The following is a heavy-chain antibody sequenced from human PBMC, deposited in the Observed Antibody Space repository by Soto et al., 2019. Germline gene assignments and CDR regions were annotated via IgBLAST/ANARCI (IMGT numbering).Heavy chain of an antibody. Sequence: PSETLSLTCTVSGGSISSYYWSWIRQPPGKGLEWIGYIYYSGSTNYNPSLKSRVTISVDTSKNQFSLKLSSVTAADTAVYYCARGRGSYSSSPYYYYMDVWGKGTTVTVSS. D-gene: IGHD6-6*01. V-gene: IGHV4-59*01. CDR2: IYYSGST. J-gene: IGHJ6*03. CDR3: ARGRGSYSSSPYYYYMDV. CDR1: GGSISSYY.